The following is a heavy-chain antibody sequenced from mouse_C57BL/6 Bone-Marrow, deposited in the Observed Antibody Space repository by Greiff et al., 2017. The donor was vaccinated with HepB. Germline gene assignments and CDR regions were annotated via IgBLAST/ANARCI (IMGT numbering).Heavy chain of an antibody. J-gene: IGHJ1*03. CDR3: ARKHYGSSPYWYFDV. CDR2: IWTGGGT. V-gene: IGHV2-9-1*01. CDR1: GFSLTSYA. D-gene: IGHD1-1*01. Sequence: VKLMESGPGLVAPSQSLSITCTVSGFSLTSYAISWVRQPPGKGLEWLGVIWTGGGTNYNSALKSRLSISKDNSKSQVFLKMNSLQTDDTARYYCARKHYGSSPYWYFDVWGTGTTVTVSS.